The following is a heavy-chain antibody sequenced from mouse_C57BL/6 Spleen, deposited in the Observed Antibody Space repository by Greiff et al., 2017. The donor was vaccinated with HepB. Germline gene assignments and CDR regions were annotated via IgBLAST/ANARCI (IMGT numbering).Heavy chain of an antibody. CDR1: GFNIKDDY. D-gene: IGHD4-1*01. CDR3: TTGTGTRAMDY. V-gene: IGHV14-4*01. Sequence: EVKVVESGAELVRPGASVKLSCTASGFNIKDDYMHWVKQRPEQGLEWIGWIDPGNGDTEYASKFQGKATITADTSSNTAYLQLSSLTSEDTAVYYCTTGTGTRAMDYWGQGTSVTVSS. J-gene: IGHJ4*01. CDR2: IDPGNGDT.